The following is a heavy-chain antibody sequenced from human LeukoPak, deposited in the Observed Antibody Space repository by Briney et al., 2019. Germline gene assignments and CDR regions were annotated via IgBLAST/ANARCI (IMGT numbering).Heavy chain of an antibody. D-gene: IGHD4-17*01. CDR1: GYIFTGYY. Sequence: ASVKVSCKASGYIFTGYYMHWVRQAPGQGLEWMGWVNPNSGDTNYAQKFQGRVTITADKSTSTAYMELSSLRSEDTAVYYCAGAQDYGYYFDYWGQGTLVTVSS. CDR3: AGAQDYGYYFDY. CDR2: VNPNSGDT. J-gene: IGHJ4*02. V-gene: IGHV1-2*02.